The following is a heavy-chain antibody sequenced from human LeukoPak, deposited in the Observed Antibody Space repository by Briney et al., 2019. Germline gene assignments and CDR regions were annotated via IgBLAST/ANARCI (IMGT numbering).Heavy chain of an antibody. V-gene: IGHV3-74*01. CDR3: ARRGYSWLGDAFDI. CDR1: GFTFSNYP. Sequence: GGSLRLSCAASGFTFSNYPMDWVRQAPGKGLVWVSRINSDGSTTSYADSVRGRFTISRDNAKNTVYLQMNSLRAEDTAVYYCARRGYSWLGDAFDIWGQGTMVTVSS. J-gene: IGHJ3*02. CDR2: INSDGSTT. D-gene: IGHD3-22*01.